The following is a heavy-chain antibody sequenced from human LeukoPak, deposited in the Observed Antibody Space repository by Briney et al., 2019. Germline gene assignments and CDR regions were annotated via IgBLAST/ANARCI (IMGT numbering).Heavy chain of an antibody. V-gene: IGHV4-59*01. J-gene: IGHJ4*02. CDR1: RGSISTYY. CDR3: ARSRSSSPYYFDT. Sequence: PSETLSLTCSVSRGSISTYYWSWIRQPPGKGLEWIGFVFYSGTTNSNPSVKSRVSMSVDMSKNLLSLELTSVTAADSAVYYCARSRSSSPYYFDTWGQGTLVTVSS. CDR2: VFYSGTT. D-gene: IGHD6-19*01.